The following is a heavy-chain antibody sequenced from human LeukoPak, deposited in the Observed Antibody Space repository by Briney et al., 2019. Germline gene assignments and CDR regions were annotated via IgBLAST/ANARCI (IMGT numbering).Heavy chain of an antibody. Sequence: PGGSLTLSCEDSGFTFRSYEMNWVRQAPGKGLEWIAYLSSSGSAFSYADSVKGRFTISRDNSKNTLYLQMNSLRPEDTAPYYCAKDHSEVIYYYMDVWGKGTTVTISS. CDR2: LSSSGSAF. CDR1: GFTFRSYE. CDR3: AKDHSEVIYYYMDV. V-gene: IGHV3-48*03. J-gene: IGHJ6*03.